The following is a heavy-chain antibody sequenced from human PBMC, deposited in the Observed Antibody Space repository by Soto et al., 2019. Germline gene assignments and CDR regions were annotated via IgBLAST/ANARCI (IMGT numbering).Heavy chain of an antibody. Sequence: PSETQSLTCTVSGGSISSSSYYWGWIRQPPGKGLEWIGSIYYSGSTYYNPSLKGRVTISVDTSKNQFSLKLSSVTAADTAVYYCAGLYSQTQYYYDSSGYFDPWGQGTLVTVSS. V-gene: IGHV4-39*01. CDR1: GGSISSSSYY. CDR2: IYYSGST. D-gene: IGHD3-22*01. CDR3: AGLYSQTQYYYDSSGYFDP. J-gene: IGHJ5*02.